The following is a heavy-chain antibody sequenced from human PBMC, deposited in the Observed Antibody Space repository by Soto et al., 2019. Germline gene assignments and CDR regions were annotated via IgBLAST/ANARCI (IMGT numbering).Heavy chain of an antibody. D-gene: IGHD3-22*01. CDR3: ARDEGGYDSSGYYFWFDP. Sequence: QVQLVQSGAEVKKPGSSVKVSCKASGGTFSSYAISWVRQAPGQGLEWMGGIIPIFGTANYAQKFQGRVTITADKSTSTAYMELSSLRSEDTAVYYWARDEGGYDSSGYYFWFDPWGQGTLVTVSS. V-gene: IGHV1-69*06. J-gene: IGHJ5*02. CDR2: IIPIFGTA. CDR1: GGTFSSYA.